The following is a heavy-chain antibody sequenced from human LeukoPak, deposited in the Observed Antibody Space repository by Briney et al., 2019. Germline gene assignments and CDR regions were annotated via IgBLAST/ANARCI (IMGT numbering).Heavy chain of an antibody. CDR1: GFTFSSYA. CDR3: AKAVAGITSKFDY. CDR2: ISGSGGST. D-gene: IGHD6-19*01. V-gene: IGHV3-23*01. J-gene: IGHJ4*02. Sequence: GGSLRLSCVASGFTFSSYAMSWVRQAPGKGLEWVSAISGSGGSTYYADSVKGRFTISRDNSKNTLYLQMNSLRAEDTAVYYCAKAVAGITSKFDYWGQGTLVTVSS.